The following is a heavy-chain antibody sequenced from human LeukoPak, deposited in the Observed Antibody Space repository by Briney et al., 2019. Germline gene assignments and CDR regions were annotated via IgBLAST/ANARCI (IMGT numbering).Heavy chain of an antibody. J-gene: IGHJ5*02. CDR3: ARGGGRTGSTVSWFDP. V-gene: IGHV6-1*01. CDR2: TYYRSNWYH. CDR1: GDTVSSNSVA. D-gene: IGHD1-1*01. Sequence: PSQTLSLACTISGDTVSSNSVAWNWIRQSPSRGLEWLGRTYYRSNWYHDYAASVKSRMTIKPDTPKNQFSLQMSSVTPEDTAVYYCARGGGRTGSTVSWFDPWGQGTLVTVSS.